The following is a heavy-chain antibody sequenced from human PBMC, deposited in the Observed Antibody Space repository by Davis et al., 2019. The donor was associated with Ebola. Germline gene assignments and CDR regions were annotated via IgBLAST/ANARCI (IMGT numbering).Heavy chain of an antibody. CDR1: GDSVSSNSAA. D-gene: IGHD3-22*01. Sequence: PSETLSLTCAISGDSVSSNSAAWNWIRQSPSRGLEWLGRTYYRSKWYNDYAVSVKSRITINPDTSKNQFSLQLNSVTPEDTAVYYCARDGYYYDSSGYYFDYWGQGTLVTVSS. CDR2: TYYRSKWYN. J-gene: IGHJ4*02. V-gene: IGHV6-1*01. CDR3: ARDGYYYDSSGYYFDY.